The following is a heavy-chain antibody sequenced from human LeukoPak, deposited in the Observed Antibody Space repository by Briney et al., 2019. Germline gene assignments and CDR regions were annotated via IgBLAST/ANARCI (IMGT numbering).Heavy chain of an antibody. D-gene: IGHD6-13*01. Sequence: SETLSLTCTVSGGSISSSSYYWGWIRQTPGKGLECNGYIYYSGITYYNPPLKSRVTVSVDTSKNQFSLNLRSVTAADTAVYYCARRSSSWYYFDYWGQGILVTVSS. CDR1: GGSISSSSYY. V-gene: IGHV4-39*01. CDR3: ARRSSSWYYFDY. J-gene: IGHJ4*02. CDR2: IYYSGIT.